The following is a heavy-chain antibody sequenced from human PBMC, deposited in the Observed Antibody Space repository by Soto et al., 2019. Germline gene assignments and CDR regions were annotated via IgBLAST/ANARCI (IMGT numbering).Heavy chain of an antibody. Sequence: QVQLVQSGAEMKKPGSSVKVSCQSSGGTFNTYAMNWVRQAPGQGPEWMGDISPMFGEANYAPKFQGRVTITADESTGTSYMQLSSLTSEHTALYFCAREVQVHTPAFVYWGQGTLVTVSS. CDR2: ISPMFGEA. CDR1: GGTFNTYA. V-gene: IGHV1-69*19. CDR3: AREVQVHTPAFVY. J-gene: IGHJ4*02. D-gene: IGHD3-10*01.